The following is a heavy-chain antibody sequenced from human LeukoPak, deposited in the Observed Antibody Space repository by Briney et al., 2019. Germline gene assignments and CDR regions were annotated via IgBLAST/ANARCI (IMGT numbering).Heavy chain of an antibody. CDR3: AKGVCGGSCSRGGRDAFDI. J-gene: IGHJ3*02. CDR1: GFTVSSNY. CDR2: IYSGGST. Sequence: GGSLRLSCAASGFTVSSNYMSWVRQAPGKGLEWVSVIYSGGSTYYADSVKGRFTISRDNSKNTLYLQMNSLRAEDTAVYYCAKGVCGGSCSRGGRDAFDIWGQGTMVTVSS. D-gene: IGHD2-15*01. V-gene: IGHV3-53*05.